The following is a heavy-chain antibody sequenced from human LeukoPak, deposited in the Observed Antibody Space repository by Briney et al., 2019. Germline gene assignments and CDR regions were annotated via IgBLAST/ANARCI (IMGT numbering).Heavy chain of an antibody. V-gene: IGHV3-48*03. CDR2: ISSSGSTI. J-gene: IGHJ4*02. Sequence: QPGGSLRLSCAASGFTFSSYEMNWVRQAPGKGLEWVSYISSSGSTIYYADSVKGRFTISRDNAKNSLYLQMNSLRAEDTAVYYCARAGYSSSWTPRYFDYWGQGTLVTVPS. CDR3: ARAGYSSSWTPRYFDY. D-gene: IGHD6-13*01. CDR1: GFTFSSYE.